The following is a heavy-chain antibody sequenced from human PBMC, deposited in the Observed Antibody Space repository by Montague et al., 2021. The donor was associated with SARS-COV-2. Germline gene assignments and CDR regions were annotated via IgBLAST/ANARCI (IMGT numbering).Heavy chain of an antibody. CDR2: ISYDGSNK. V-gene: IGHV3-30*04. J-gene: IGHJ6*03. CDR3: ARAQGAGYSSGWYNYYYYMDV. Sequence: SLRLSCAASGFTFSSYAMHWVRQAPGKGLEWVAVISYDGSNKYYADSVKGRFTISRDNSKNTLYLQMNSLRAEDTAVYYCARAQGAGYSSGWYNYYYYMDVWGKGTTVTVSS. CDR1: GFTFSSYA. D-gene: IGHD6-19*01.